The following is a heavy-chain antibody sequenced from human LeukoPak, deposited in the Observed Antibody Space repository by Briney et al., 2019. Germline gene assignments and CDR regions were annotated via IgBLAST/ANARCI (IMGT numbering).Heavy chain of an antibody. D-gene: IGHD3-10*01. J-gene: IGHJ6*03. Sequence: GGSLRLSCAASGFTFSSFGMSWVRQAPGKGLEWVSCISSSGSTIYYADSVKGRFTISRDNAKNSLYLQMNSLRAEDTAVYYCARSPYYYGSGRYYYYMDVWGKGTTVTISS. CDR1: GFTFSSFG. V-gene: IGHV3-48*04. CDR3: ARSPYYYGSGRYYYYMDV. CDR2: ISSSGSTI.